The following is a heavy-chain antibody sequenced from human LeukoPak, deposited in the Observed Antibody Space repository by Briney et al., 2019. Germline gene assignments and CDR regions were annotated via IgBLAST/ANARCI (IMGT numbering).Heavy chain of an antibody. V-gene: IGHV1-2*02. CDR1: GYTFTGYY. Sequence: GASVKVSCKASGYTFTGYYMHWVRQAPGQGLEWMGWINPNSGGTNYAQKFQGRVTMTRDTSISTAYMELSRLRSDDTAVYYCARGHYDSSGYYQDYFDYWGQGTLVTVSS. CDR2: INPNSGGT. J-gene: IGHJ4*02. CDR3: ARGHYDSSGYYQDYFDY. D-gene: IGHD3-22*01.